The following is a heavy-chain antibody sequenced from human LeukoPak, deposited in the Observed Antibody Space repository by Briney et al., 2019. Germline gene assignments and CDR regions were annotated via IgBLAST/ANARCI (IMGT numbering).Heavy chain of an antibody. CDR1: GFTFSSYA. V-gene: IGHV3-30-3*01. D-gene: IGHD4-11*01. CDR3: AREVTTVDASLVNWFDP. CDR2: ISYDGSDK. J-gene: IGHJ5*02. Sequence: GGSLRLSCAASGFTFSSYAMSWVRQAPGKGLEWVAVISYDGSDKYYADSVKGRFTISRDNSKNTLYLQMNSLRAEDTAVYYCAREVTTVDASLVNWFDPWGQGTLVTVSS.